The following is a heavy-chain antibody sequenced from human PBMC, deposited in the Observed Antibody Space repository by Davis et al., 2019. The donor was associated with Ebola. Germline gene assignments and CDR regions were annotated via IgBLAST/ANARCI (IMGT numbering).Heavy chain of an antibody. V-gene: IGHV7-4-1*02. Sequence: ASVKVSCKASGYTFTSYAMNWVRQAPGQGLEWMGWINTNTGNPTYAQGFTGRFVFSLDTSVSTAYLQISSLKAEDTAVYYCAREDYGDYYYYGMDVWGQRTTVTVSS. D-gene: IGHD3-16*01. CDR1: GYTFTSYA. CDR3: AREDYGDYYYYGMDV. CDR2: INTNTGNP. J-gene: IGHJ6*02.